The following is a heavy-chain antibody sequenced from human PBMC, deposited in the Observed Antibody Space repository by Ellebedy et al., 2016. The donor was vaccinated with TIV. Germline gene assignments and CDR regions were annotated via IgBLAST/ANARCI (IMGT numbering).Heavy chain of an antibody. D-gene: IGHD6-13*01. V-gene: IGHV3-23*01. Sequence: GESLKISXAASGFTFSSYAMSWVRQAPGKGLEWVSGISGSGGSTYYADSVKGRFTISRDNSKNTLYLQMNSLRAEDTAVYYCVKGSGYSKWYFDLWGRGTLVTVSS. CDR2: ISGSGGST. CDR1: GFTFSSYA. J-gene: IGHJ2*01. CDR3: VKGSGYSKWYFDL.